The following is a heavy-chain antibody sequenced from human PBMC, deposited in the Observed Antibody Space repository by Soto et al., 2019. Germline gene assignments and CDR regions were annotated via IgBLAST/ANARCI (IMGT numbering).Heavy chain of an antibody. CDR3: ARGGNNYDFWSGYSTPYGMDV. V-gene: IGHV4-59*01. D-gene: IGHD3-3*01. Sequence: SETLSLTCTVSGGSISSYYWSWIRQPPGKGLEWIGYIYYSGGTNYNPSLKSRVTISVDTSKNQFSLKLSSVTAAGTAVYYCARGGNNYDFWSGYSTPYGMDVWGQGTTVTVS. J-gene: IGHJ6*02. CDR1: GGSISSYY. CDR2: IYYSGGT.